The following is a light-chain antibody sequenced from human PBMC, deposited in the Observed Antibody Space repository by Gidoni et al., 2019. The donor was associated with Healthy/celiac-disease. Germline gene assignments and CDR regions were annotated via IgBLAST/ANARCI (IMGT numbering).Light chain of an antibody. CDR3: QAWDSSTVV. J-gene: IGLJ2*01. CDR1: TLGDKY. V-gene: IGLV3-1*01. CDR2: QDS. Sequence: YELTPPPSASVSPGQTASITCSGDTLGDKYPCWYQQKPGQSPVLVIYQDSKRPSGLPERFSGSNSGNTATLTISGTQAMDEAYYYCQAWDSSTVVFGGGTKLTVL.